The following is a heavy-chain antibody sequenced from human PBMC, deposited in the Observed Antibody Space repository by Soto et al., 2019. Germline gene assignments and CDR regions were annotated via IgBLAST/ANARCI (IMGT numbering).Heavy chain of an antibody. D-gene: IGHD1-1*01. Sequence: QVHLVQSGAEVKKPGASVKVSCKASGYTFTSYGITWMRQAPGQGLGWRGWISAHNGNTDYAQKLQGRVIVTRDTSTSTAYMELRSLISDDTAVYYCARGRYGDYWGQGALVTVSS. CDR2: ISAHNGNT. CDR3: ARGRYGDY. CDR1: GYTFTSYG. V-gene: IGHV1-18*01. J-gene: IGHJ4*02.